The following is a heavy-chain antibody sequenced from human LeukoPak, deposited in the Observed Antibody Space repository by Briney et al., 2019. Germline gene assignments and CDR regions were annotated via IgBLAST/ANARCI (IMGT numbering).Heavy chain of an antibody. V-gene: IGHV4-39*07. D-gene: IGHD1-26*01. Sequence: KTSETLSLTCTVSGGSISSSSYYWGWIRQPPGKGLEWIGSIYHSGSTYYNPSLKSRVTISVDTYKNQFSLRLSSVTAADTAVYYCAREVGFYYFDYWGQGTLVTVSS. CDR3: AREVGFYYFDY. CDR2: IYHSGST. CDR1: GGSISSSSYY. J-gene: IGHJ4*02.